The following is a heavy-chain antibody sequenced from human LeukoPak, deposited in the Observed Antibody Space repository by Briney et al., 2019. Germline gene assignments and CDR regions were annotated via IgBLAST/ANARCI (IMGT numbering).Heavy chain of an antibody. V-gene: IGHV3-7*01. Sequence: GGSLRLSCAASGFTFSSYWMSWVRQAPGKGLEWVANIKQGGSEKYYVDSVKGRFTISRDNAKNSLYLQMNSLRAEDTAVYYCARIDILTGYLNYYYYYYMDVWGKGTTVTISS. CDR2: IKQGGSEK. CDR1: GFTFSSYW. J-gene: IGHJ6*03. D-gene: IGHD3-9*01. CDR3: ARIDILTGYLNYYYYYYMDV.